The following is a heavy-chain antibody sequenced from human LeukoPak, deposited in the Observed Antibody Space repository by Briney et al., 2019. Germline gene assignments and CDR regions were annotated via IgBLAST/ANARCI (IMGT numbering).Heavy chain of an antibody. CDR2: IYSGGTT. V-gene: IGHV3-53*01. Sequence: AGGSLRLSCAASGFAVSTNYVSWVRQAPGKGLEWVSVIYSGGTTYYADSVEGRFTISRDNSKNIVYLLMNSLEAEDTAVYYCARPDYGLGTYYEYWGQGVLVTVSS. J-gene: IGHJ4*02. CDR3: ARPDYGLGTYYEY. CDR1: GFAVSTNY. D-gene: IGHD3-10*01.